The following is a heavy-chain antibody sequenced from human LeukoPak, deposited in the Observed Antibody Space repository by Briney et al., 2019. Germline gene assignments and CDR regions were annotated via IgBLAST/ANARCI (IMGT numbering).Heavy chain of an antibody. CDR3: ARVTTREWFDP. V-gene: IGHV4-59*01. Sequence: SETLSLTCTVSGGSISRYYWSWIRQPPGKGLEWIGYIYYSGSTNYNPSLKSRVTISVDTSKNQFSLKLRSLTAADTAVYYCARVTTREWFDPWGQGTLVTVSS. CDR1: GGSISRYY. CDR2: IYYSGST. J-gene: IGHJ5*02. D-gene: IGHD4-11*01.